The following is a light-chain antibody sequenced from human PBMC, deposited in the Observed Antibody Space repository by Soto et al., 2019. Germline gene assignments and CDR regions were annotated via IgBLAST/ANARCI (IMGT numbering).Light chain of an antibody. V-gene: IGKV1-5*03. CDR3: QQYSTYPYT. J-gene: IGKJ2*01. Sequence: DIQMTQSPSTLSAYIGDRVTITCRASQDIDTWLAWYQPKPGKAPKLLIHRASSLQSGVPSRFSGSGSGTELTLTLSSLQPDDFATYYCQQYSTYPYTFGQGTKLEIK. CDR1: QDIDTW. CDR2: RAS.